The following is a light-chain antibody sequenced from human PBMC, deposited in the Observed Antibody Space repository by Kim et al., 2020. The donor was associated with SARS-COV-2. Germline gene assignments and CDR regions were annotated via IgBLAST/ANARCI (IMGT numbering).Light chain of an antibody. Sequence: SITISCTETSSDVGGYNHVSWYQQHPGNAPKLMIYDVSNRPSGVSNRFSGSKSGNTASLTISGLQAEDEADYYCSSYTSSSTLDVVFGGGTQLTVL. J-gene: IGLJ2*01. CDR2: DVS. V-gene: IGLV2-14*03. CDR1: SSDVGGYNH. CDR3: SSYTSSSTLDVV.